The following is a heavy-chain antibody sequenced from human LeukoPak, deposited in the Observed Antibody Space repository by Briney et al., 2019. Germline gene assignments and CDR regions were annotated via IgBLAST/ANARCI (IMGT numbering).Heavy chain of an antibody. D-gene: IGHD2-15*01. CDR2: IYSAGST. Sequence: GGSLRLSCAASGFTVSSSYMSWVRQAPGKGLEWVSVIYSAGSTFYADAVRGRFTISRDNSKNTLYLQMNSLRAEDTAVYYCARAIQYCSGGSCYPSAFDIWRQGTMVTVSS. J-gene: IGHJ3*02. V-gene: IGHV3-53*01. CDR1: GFTVSSSY. CDR3: ARAIQYCSGGSCYPSAFDI.